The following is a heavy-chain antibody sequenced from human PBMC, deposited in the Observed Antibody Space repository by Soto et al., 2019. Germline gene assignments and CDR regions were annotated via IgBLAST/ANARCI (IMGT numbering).Heavy chain of an antibody. J-gene: IGHJ3*01. CDR1: GSTFSSYA. D-gene: IGHD2-15*01. CDR2: ISGSGDST. Sequence: EVQLWESGGGLVQPGGSLRLSCAASGSTFSSYAMSWVRQAPGKGLEWVSVISGSGDSTYYADSVKGRFTISRDNYKNTLYVQTTSLRAEDTAVYYCARELGYCSGGSCYMDGAFDFWGQGTMVTVSS. V-gene: IGHV3-23*01. CDR3: ARELGYCSGGSCYMDGAFDF.